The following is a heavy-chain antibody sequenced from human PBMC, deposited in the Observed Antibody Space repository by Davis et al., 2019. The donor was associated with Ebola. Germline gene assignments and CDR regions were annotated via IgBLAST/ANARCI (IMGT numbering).Heavy chain of an antibody. J-gene: IGHJ4*02. CDR1: GGSFSGYY. D-gene: IGHD3-9*01. V-gene: IGHV4-34*01. Sequence: MPSETLSLTCAVYGGSFSGYYWDWVRQSPGKGLEWIGEVNHGGSTNNNPSLKSRVTMTVDMSKNQFSLKLSSVTAADTAVYYCARGTGLVSDYWGQGTLVTVSS. CDR2: VNHGGST. CDR3: ARGTGLVSDY.